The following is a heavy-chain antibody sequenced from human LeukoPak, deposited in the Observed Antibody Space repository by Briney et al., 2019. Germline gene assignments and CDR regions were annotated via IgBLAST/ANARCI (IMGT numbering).Heavy chain of an antibody. V-gene: IGHV3-53*01. J-gene: IGHJ4*02. D-gene: IGHD1-14*01. CDR1: GVTVSSYS. CDR2: LYSGGTT. Sequence: PGGSLRLSCAASGVTVSSYSMSWVRQAPEMGLEWVSVLYSGGTTYYADSVKGRFTISRDNSKNTLYLQMDSLRAEDTAVYYCAREPGTDYRKYYFDYWGQGTLVTVSP. CDR3: AREPGTDYRKYYFDY.